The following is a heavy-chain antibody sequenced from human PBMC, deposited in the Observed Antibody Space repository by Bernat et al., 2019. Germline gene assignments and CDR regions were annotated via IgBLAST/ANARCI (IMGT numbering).Heavy chain of an antibody. D-gene: IGHD2-15*01. CDR2: ISNDGSGR. V-gene: IGHV3-30*03. J-gene: IGHJ4*02. CDR1: GFSFTTYG. Sequence: QVQLVESGGGVVQPGRSLTLSCAASGFSFTTYGIHWVRQAPGKGLEWVAVISNDGSGRYYADSVKGRFTISRDNSKNTLYLQMNSLRAEDTAVYYCARDRGGYHDYWGQGTLVTVSS. CDR3: ARDRGGYHDY.